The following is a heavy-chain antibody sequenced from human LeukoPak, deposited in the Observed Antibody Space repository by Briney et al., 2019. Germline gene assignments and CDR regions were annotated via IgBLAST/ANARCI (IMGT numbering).Heavy chain of an antibody. CDR2: IRYDGSNK. D-gene: IGHD6-13*01. CDR1: GFTFSSYA. V-gene: IGHV3-30*02. J-gene: IGHJ4*02. Sequence: PGGSLRLSCAASGFTFSSYAMSWVRQAPGKGLEWVAFIRYDGSNKYYADSVKGRFTISRDNSKNTLYLQMNSLRAEDTAVYYCAKFGIAAADNFDYWGQGTLVTVSS. CDR3: AKFGIAAADNFDY.